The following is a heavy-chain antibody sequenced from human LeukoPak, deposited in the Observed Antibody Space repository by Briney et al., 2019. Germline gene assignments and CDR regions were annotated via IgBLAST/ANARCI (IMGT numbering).Heavy chain of an antibody. V-gene: IGHV4-59*12. D-gene: IGHD2-2*01. CDR2: IYYSGST. CDR1: GGSISSYY. CDR3: ARDPPGLGYCSSTSCPPYGMDV. Sequence: SETLSLTCTASGGSISSYYWSWIRQPPGKGLEWIGYIYYSGSTNYNPSLKSRVTMSVDTSKNQFSLKLSSVTAADTAVYYCARDPPGLGYCSSTSCPPYGMDVWGQGTTVTVSS. J-gene: IGHJ6*02.